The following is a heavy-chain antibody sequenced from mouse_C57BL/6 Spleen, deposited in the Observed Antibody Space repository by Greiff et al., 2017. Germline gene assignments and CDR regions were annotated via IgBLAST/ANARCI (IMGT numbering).Heavy chain of an antibody. CDR1: GFTFSDYY. D-gene: IGHD1-1*01. CDR2: INYDGSST. CDR3: ARGDYGSSLWFAY. J-gene: IGHJ3*01. V-gene: IGHV5-16*01. Sequence: EVNVVESEGGLVQPGSSMKLSCTASGFTFSDYYMAWVRQVPEKGLEGVANINYDGSSTYYLDSLKSRFIISRDNAKNILYLQMSSLKSEDTATYYCARGDYGSSLWFAYWGQGTLVTVSA.